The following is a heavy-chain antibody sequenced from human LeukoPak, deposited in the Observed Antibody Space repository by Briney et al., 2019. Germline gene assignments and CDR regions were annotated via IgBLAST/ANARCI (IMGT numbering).Heavy chain of an antibody. CDR1: GGSISSGSYY. Sequence: PSQTLSLTCTVSGGSISSGSYYWSWIRQPAGKGLEWIGRIYFSGSTNYNPSLKSRVTISVDTSKNQFSLKLSSVIAADTAVYYCARGGGGSWTTLDYWGQGTLVTVSS. CDR2: IYFSGST. CDR3: ARGGGGSWTTLDY. J-gene: IGHJ4*02. V-gene: IGHV4-61*02. D-gene: IGHD2-15*01.